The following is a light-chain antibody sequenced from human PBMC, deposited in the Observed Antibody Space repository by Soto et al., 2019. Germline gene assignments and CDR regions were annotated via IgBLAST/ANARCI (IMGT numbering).Light chain of an antibody. J-gene: IGKJ5*01. CDR1: QGVSSY. Sequence: ESVLTQAAAALSLSPGERATLSCRASQGVSSYLAWYQQKPGQAPRLLIYDASNRATGIPARFSGSGPGTDFTLTISSLAPEDLAVYYCQQRSNSITPGQRTRLAIK. CDR2: DAS. V-gene: IGKV3D-11*01. CDR3: QQRSNSIT.